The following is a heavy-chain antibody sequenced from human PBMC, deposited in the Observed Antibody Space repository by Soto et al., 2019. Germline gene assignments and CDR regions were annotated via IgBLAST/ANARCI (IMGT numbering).Heavy chain of an antibody. J-gene: IGHJ4*02. CDR3: ARRLYCSGGSCYTFDY. CDR1: GGSFSGYY. Sequence: SETLSLTCAVYGGSFSGYYWSWIRQPPGKGLEWIGEINHSGSTNYNPSLKSRVTISVDTSKNQFSLKLSSVTAADTAVYYCARRLYCSGGSCYTFDYWGQGTLVTVSS. CDR2: INHSGST. D-gene: IGHD2-15*01. V-gene: IGHV4-34*01.